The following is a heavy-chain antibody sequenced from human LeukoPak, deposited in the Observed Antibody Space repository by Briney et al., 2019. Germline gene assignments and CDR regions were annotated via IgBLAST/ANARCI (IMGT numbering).Heavy chain of an antibody. V-gene: IGHV3-30*02. CDR3: AREGGTVVVGRFDY. CDR2: IQTDGSDK. CDR1: GINFRASG. D-gene: IGHD2-2*01. J-gene: IGHJ4*02. Sequence: PGGSLRLSCAASGINFRASGMHWARQAPGMGLEWVTFIQTDGSDKRYAASVAGRFTISRDDSKNTVYLHMNSLRPDDSALYYCAREGGTVVVGRFDYWGQGTLVTVSS.